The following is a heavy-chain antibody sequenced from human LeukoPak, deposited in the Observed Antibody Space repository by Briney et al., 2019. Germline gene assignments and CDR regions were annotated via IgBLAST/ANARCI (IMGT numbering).Heavy chain of an antibody. D-gene: IGHD3-9*01. Sequence: GGTLRLSCAASGFTFSSYWMLWVRQAPGKGLVWVSRINSDGSSTSYADSGKGRFTISRDNAKNTLYLQMNSLRAEDTAVYYCARASRDDILTGYYLGAFDIWGQGTMVTVSS. CDR1: GFTFSSYW. CDR2: INSDGSST. CDR3: ARASRDDILTGYYLGAFDI. J-gene: IGHJ3*02. V-gene: IGHV3-74*01.